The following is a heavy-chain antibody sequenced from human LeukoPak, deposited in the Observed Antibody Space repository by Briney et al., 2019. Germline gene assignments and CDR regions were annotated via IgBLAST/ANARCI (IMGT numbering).Heavy chain of an antibody. CDR1: GGSFSGYY. D-gene: IGHD1-26*01. V-gene: IGHV4-34*01. J-gene: IGHJ4*02. Sequence: PSETLSLTCAVYGGSFSGYYWSWIRQPPGKGLEWIGEINHSGSTNYNPSLKSRVTISVDTSKNQFSLKLSSVTAADTAVYYCARARLRYSGTKALKYFDYWGQGTLVTVSS. CDR2: INHSGST. CDR3: ARARLRYSGTKALKYFDY.